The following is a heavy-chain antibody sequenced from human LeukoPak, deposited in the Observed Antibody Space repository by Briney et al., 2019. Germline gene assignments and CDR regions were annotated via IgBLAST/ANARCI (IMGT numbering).Heavy chain of an antibody. Sequence: WGSLRLSCAASAFTFNSYPMHWPRQAPGKGLEWVAVISNDVSNKYHADSVKGRFTISRDNPKNTLYLEMNSLREEDRSVYYCSRAVITVHWYFDLWVRGTLVTVSS. J-gene: IGHJ2*01. CDR1: AFTFNSYP. V-gene: IGHV3-30-3*01. D-gene: IGHD3-16*01. CDR3: SRAVITVHWYFDL. CDR2: ISNDVSNK.